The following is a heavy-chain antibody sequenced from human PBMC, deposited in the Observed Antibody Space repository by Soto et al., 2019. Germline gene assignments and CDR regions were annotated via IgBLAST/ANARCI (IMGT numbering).Heavy chain of an antibody. CDR1: GGSISSGGYY. CDR3: ALGELSFGSRTAYYFDY. D-gene: IGHD3-16*02. CDR2: IYYSGST. Sequence: PSETLSLTCTVSGGSISSGGYYWSWILHHPGKGLEWIGYIYYSGSTYYNPSLKSRVTISVDTSKNQFSLKLSSVTAADTAVYYCALGELSFGSRTAYYFDYWGQGTLVTVSS. J-gene: IGHJ4*02. V-gene: IGHV4-31*03.